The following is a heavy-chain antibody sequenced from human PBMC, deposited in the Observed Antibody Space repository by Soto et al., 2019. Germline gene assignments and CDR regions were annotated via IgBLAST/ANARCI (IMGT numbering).Heavy chain of an antibody. CDR2: INPNSGDT. D-gene: IGHD3-9*01. CDR1: GYTFTSYH. CDR3: ARDARGTRGFDEMDI. J-gene: IGHJ6*02. V-gene: IGHV1-2*02. Sequence: ASVKVSCKXSGYTFTSYHIHWVRQAPGRGLEWMGWINPNSGDTEYAQNFQGRVTMTRDTSFNLVYMEMSGLMSDDTAVYYCARDARGTRGFDEMDIWGQGTTVTVSS.